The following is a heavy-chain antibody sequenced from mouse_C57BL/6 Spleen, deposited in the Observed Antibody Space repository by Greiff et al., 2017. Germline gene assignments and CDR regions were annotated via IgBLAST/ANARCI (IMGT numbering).Heavy chain of an antibody. J-gene: IGHJ4*01. CDR1: GYTFTSYT. CDR2: INPSSGYT. CDR3: ARDGGVWYAMGY. Sequence: QVQLQQSGAELARPGASVKMSCKASGYTFTSYTMHWVKQRPGQGLEWIGYINPSSGYTKYNQKFKDKATLTADKSSSTAYMQLSSLTSEDSAVYYCARDGGVWYAMGYWGQGTSGTVSS. V-gene: IGHV1-4*01.